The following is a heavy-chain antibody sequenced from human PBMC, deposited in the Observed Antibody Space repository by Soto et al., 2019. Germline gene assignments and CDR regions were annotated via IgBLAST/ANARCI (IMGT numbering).Heavy chain of an antibody. J-gene: IGHJ5*02. D-gene: IGHD3-3*01. CDR3: ASHYDFWSGYRGTNPNWFDP. CDR1: GGTFSSYA. CDR2: IIPIFGTA. V-gene: IGHV1-69*06. Sequence: SVKVSCKASGGTFSSYAISWVRQAPGQGLEWMGGIIPIFGTANYAQKFQGRVTITADKSTSTAYMELSSLRSEDTAVYYCASHYDFWSGYRGTNPNWFDPWGQGTLVTVSS.